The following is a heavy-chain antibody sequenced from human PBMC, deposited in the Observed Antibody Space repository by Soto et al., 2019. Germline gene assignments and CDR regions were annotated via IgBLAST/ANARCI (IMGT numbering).Heavy chain of an antibody. D-gene: IGHD6-19*01. CDR3: ARRGWSSGWYHDY. CDR1: GGSIRSYY. CDR2: IYYSGST. V-gene: IGHV4-59*08. Sequence: QVQLQESGPGLVKPSETLSLTCTVSGGSIRSYYWSWIRQPPGKGLEWIGYIYYSGSTNYNPSLKSRVTISVDTSKNQFSLKLSSVTAADTAVYYCARRGWSSGWYHDYWGQGTLVTVSS. J-gene: IGHJ4*02.